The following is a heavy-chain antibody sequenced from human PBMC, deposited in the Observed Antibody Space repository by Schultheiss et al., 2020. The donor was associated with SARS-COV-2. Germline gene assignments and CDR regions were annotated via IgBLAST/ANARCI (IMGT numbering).Heavy chain of an antibody. CDR3: ARHRGYYYGSGSYPNWFDP. CDR2: IYTSGST. CDR1: GGSVSSGSYY. Sequence: SETLSLTCTVSGGSVSSGSYYWSWIRQPAGKGLEWIGRIYTSGSTNYNPSLKSRVTISVDTSKNQFSLKLSSVTAADTAVYYCARHRGYYYGSGSYPNWFDPWGQGTLVTVSS. D-gene: IGHD3-10*01. J-gene: IGHJ5*02. V-gene: IGHV4-61*02.